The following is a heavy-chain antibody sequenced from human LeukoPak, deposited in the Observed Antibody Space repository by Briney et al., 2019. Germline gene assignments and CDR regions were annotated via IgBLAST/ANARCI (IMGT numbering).Heavy chain of an antibody. CDR1: GGTFNNYA. D-gene: IGHD5-18*01. Sequence: ASVKVSCKASGGTFNNYAISWVRQAPGQGLEWMGRIVPILGIANYAQEFQGRLIITADKATSSAYMELSSLGSEDTAVYYCARDQGDNSYGYYAIWYAFDVWGQRTMVTVSS. CDR3: ARDQGDNSYGYYAIWYAFDV. CDR2: IVPILGIA. V-gene: IGHV1-69*04. J-gene: IGHJ3*01.